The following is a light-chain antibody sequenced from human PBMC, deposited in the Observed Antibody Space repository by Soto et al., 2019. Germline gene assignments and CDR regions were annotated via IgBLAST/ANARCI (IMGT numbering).Light chain of an antibody. J-gene: IGKJ5*01. Sequence: EIVMTQSPATLSLSPGERATLSCRASQSVSNYLAWYQQKPGQAPRLLIYDASNRATGIPARFSGSGSGTGFTLTISSLESEAFAVYFCKQRSHWPPITFGQGTRLEIK. V-gene: IGKV3-11*01. CDR3: KQRSHWPPIT. CDR1: QSVSNY. CDR2: DAS.